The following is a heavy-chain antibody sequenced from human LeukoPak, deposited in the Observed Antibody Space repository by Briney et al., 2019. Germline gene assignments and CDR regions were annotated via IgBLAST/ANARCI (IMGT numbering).Heavy chain of an antibody. D-gene: IGHD4-17*01. CDR1: GLIVSCNY. CDR3: ARDSSVTTVDY. J-gene: IGHJ4*02. CDR2: IYSSGGT. V-gene: IGHV3-66*01. Sequence: GGSLRLSCVASGLIVSCNYMTWVRQAPGKGLEWVAVIYSSGGTYYADSVKGRFTISRDNSKNTLYLQMNSLRAEDTAVYYCARDSSVTTVDYWGQGTLVTVSS.